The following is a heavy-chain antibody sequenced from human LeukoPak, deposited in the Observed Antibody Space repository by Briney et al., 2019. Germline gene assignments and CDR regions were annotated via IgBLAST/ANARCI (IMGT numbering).Heavy chain of an antibody. CDR2: IHYSGST. V-gene: IGHV4-30-4*01. J-gene: IGHJ5*02. D-gene: IGHD1-26*01. CDR3: ARQWSSGSYLNWFVP. Sequence: SQTLSLTCTVSGGSISNGDSYWTWVRQPPGKGLEYIGYIHYSGSTHYNPSLKSRVTIAIDTSKMQFSLRLSSVTAADTAVYYCARQWSSGSYLNWFVPWGQGTLVTVSS. CDR1: GGSISNGDSY.